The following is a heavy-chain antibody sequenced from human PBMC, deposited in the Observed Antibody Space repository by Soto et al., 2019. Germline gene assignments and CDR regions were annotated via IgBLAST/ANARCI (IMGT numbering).Heavy chain of an antibody. Sequence: QMQLQESGPGLVKPSQTLSLTCTVSGDAISSGGYYWSWIRRHPGNGLEWIGCIYYSGVPYYNPSRKSRTTISVDTAKNQFSLKMTSVTAAVTAGYYCARDLRGGATVSTFDYWGQGTLVTVSS. V-gene: IGHV4-31*03. J-gene: IGHJ4*02. CDR1: GDAISSGGYY. CDR3: ARDLRGGATVSTFDY. D-gene: IGHD4-17*01. CDR2: IYYSGVP.